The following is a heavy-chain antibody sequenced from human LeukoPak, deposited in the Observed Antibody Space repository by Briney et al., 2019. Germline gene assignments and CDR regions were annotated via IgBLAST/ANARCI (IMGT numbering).Heavy chain of an antibody. J-gene: IGHJ4*02. V-gene: IGHV4-59*01. D-gene: IGHD3-9*01. CDR1: GGSISSYY. CDR2: IYYSGST. CDR3: ARVLRYFDY. Sequence: SETLSLTCTVSGGSISSYYWSWIRQPPGKGLEWIGYIYYSGSTNYNPSLKSRVTISVDTSKNQFSLKLSSVTAAGTAVYYCARVLRYFDYWGQGTLVTVSS.